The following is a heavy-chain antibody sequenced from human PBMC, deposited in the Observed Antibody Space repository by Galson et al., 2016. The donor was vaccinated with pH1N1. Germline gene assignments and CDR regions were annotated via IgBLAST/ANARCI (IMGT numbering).Heavy chain of an antibody. J-gene: IGHJ4*02. V-gene: IGHV3-49*04. Sequence: SLRLSCAASGFSFGDYAMSWVRQAPGKGLEWVGLIRSKVYGGTTEYAASVKGRFTILRDDSKYIAYLQMNSLRTKDTAVYFCTRARYNLLTGYLIDYWGQGTLVTVSS. CDR1: GFSFGDYA. CDR2: IRSKVYGGTT. D-gene: IGHD3-9*01. CDR3: TRARYNLLTGYLIDY.